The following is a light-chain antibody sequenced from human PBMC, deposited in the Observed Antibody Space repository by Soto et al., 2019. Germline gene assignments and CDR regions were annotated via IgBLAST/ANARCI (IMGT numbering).Light chain of an antibody. CDR2: AAS. Sequence: DIQMTQSPSSLSAAVGDRVTITCRASQGIDTYLAWYQQKPGKVPKLLIYAASTLQSGVPSRFSGSGSGTDFTLTISSLQPEDVATYYCLKYTRPPFTFGPGTKVDL. V-gene: IGKV1-27*01. J-gene: IGKJ3*01. CDR3: LKYTRPPFT. CDR1: QGIDTY.